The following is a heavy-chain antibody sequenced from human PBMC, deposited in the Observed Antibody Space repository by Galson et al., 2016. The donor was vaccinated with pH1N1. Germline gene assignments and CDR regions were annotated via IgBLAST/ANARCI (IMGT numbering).Heavy chain of an antibody. CDR2: IKQDGSEK. J-gene: IGHJ4*02. V-gene: IGHV3-7*01. Sequence: SLRLSCADSGFTFSSYWMSWVRQAPGKGLEWVANIKQDGSEKYYVDSVKGRFTISRDNAKNSLYLQMNSLRVEDTGVYYCVRAIGGAASYWGQGTLVTVSS. D-gene: IGHD6-13*01. CDR1: GFTFSSYW. CDR3: VRAIGGAASY.